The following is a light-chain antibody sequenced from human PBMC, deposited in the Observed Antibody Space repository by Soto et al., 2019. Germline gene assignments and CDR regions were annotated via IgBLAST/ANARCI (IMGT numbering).Light chain of an antibody. V-gene: IGKV1-39*01. CDR3: QQSHSAPFT. Sequence: DLQMTQSPFSLSASLGDRVTITCRASQSISDYLNWYQQKPGKGPKLLIFAASSLQVGFPSRFSGSGSGTDFTLTIRSLQPEDFATYCCQQSHSAPFTFGPGPTVDIK. CDR1: QSISDY. J-gene: IGKJ3*01. CDR2: AAS.